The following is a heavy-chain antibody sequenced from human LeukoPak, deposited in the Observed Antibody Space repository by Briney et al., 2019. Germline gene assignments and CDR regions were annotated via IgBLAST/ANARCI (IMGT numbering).Heavy chain of an antibody. Sequence: PGGSLRLSCAASGFTFSNAWMNWVRQAPGKGLEWVGRIKRKTDGGTTDYVAPVKGRFTISRDDSKNTLYLQRTSLKTEDTAMYYFTTHAYDYGDYSFDYGGQGTLGTVSA. D-gene: IGHD4-17*01. CDR1: GFTFSNAW. CDR2: IKRKTDGGTT. V-gene: IGHV3-15*01. J-gene: IGHJ4*02. CDR3: TTHAYDYGDYSFDY.